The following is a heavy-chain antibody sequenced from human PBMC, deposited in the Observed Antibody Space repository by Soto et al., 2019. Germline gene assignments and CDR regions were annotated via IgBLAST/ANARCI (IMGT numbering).Heavy chain of an antibody. J-gene: IGHJ3*02. V-gene: IGHV3-48*04. D-gene: IGHD2-2*01. CDR1: GFTFSSYS. Sequence: GGSLRLSCAASGFTFSSYSMNWVRQAPGKGLEWVSYISSSSSTIYYADSVKGRFTISRDNAKNSLYLQMNSLRAEDTAVYYCARDSDQLLWSSAFDIWGQGTMVTVSS. CDR2: ISSSSSTI. CDR3: ARDSDQLLWSSAFDI.